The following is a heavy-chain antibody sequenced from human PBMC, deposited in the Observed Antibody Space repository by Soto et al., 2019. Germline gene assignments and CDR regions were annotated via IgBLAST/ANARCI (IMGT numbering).Heavy chain of an antibody. D-gene: IGHD3-16*01. Sequence: PGGSLRLSCAASGFSFSTYSMSWVRQAPGTGLQWVSSINGGGTSTFYADSVKGRFTISRDNSNNTVHLQMNSLRAEDTAVYYCAISQDRGGRTTFIYWGQGTQVTVSS. CDR3: AISQDRGGRTTFIY. CDR1: GFSFSTYS. V-gene: IGHV3-23*01. J-gene: IGHJ4*02. CDR2: INGGGTST.